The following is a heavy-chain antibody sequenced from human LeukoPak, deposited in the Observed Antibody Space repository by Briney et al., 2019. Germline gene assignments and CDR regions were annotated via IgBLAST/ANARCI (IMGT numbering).Heavy chain of an antibody. V-gene: IGHV4-59*11. CDR2: IHYSGST. Sequence: PSETLSLTCTVSGGSISGHYWSWIRQPPGKGLEWIGYIHYSGSTNYNPSLKSRVTISVDTSKNQFSLKLSSVTAADTAVYYCAREGSSSYWGQGTLVTVSS. CDR1: GGSISGHY. J-gene: IGHJ4*02. CDR3: AREGSSSY.